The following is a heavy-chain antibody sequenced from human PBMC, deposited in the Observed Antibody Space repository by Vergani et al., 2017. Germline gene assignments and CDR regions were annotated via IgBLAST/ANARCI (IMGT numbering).Heavy chain of an antibody. V-gene: IGHV3-30*02. J-gene: IGHJ6*02. Sequence: QVQLVESGGGVVQPGGSLRLSCAASGFTFSSYGMHWVRQAPGKGLEWVAFIRYDGSNKYYADSVKGRFTISRDNSKNTLYLQMNSLRAEDTAVYYCAKDRAGDKEAYYYYCMDVWGQGTTVTVSS. CDR1: GFTFSSYG. CDR2: IRYDGSNK. CDR3: AKDRAGDKEAYYYYCMDV. D-gene: IGHD7-27*01.